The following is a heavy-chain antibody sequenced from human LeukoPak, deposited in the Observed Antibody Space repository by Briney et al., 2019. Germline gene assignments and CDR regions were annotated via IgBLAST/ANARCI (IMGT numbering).Heavy chain of an antibody. CDR3: ASQYYYDSSGYSRRAFDI. V-gene: IGHV4-39*01. J-gene: IGHJ3*02. Sequence: SETLSLTCTASGGSISISSYYWGWIRQPPGKGLEWIGSIYYSGSTYYNPSLKSRVTISVDTSKNQFSLKLSSVTAADTAVYYCASQYYYDSSGYSRRAFDIWGQGTMVTVSS. D-gene: IGHD3-22*01. CDR1: GGSISISSYY. CDR2: IYYSGST.